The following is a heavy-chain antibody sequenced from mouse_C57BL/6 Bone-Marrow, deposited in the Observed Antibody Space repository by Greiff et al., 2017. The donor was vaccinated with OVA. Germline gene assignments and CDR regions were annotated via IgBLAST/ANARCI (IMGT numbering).Heavy chain of an antibody. D-gene: IGHD5-5*01. V-gene: IGHV1-39*01. CDR2: INPNYGTT. Sequence: EVKLVESGPELVKPGASVKISCKASGYSFTDYNMNWVKQSNGKSLEWIGVINPNYGTTSYNQKFKGKATLTVDQSSSTAYMQLNSLTSEDSAVYDCAREGIYLYYFDYWGQGTTLTVSS. J-gene: IGHJ2*01. CDR3: AREGIYLYYFDY. CDR1: GYSFTDYN.